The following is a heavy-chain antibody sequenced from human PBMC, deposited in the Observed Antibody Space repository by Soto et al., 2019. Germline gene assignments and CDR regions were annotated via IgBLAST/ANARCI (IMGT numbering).Heavy chain of an antibody. J-gene: IGHJ6*02. CDR3: ARAGRWYGDFVDSYFNHGRDV. D-gene: IGHD4-17*01. Sequence: ASVKVSCKASGYTFTSYYMHWVRQAPGQGLEWMGIINPSGGSTSYAQKFQGRVTMTRDTSTSTVYMELSSLRSEDTAVYYCARAGRWYGDFVDSYFNHGRDVWGQGTTVTVSS. CDR2: INPSGGST. V-gene: IGHV1-46*01. CDR1: GYTFTSYY.